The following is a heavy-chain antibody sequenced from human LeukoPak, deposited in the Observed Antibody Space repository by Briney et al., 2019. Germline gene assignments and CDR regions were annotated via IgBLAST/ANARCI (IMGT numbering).Heavy chain of an antibody. CDR1: GFTFSSYA. CDR2: IYSDGGST. J-gene: IGHJ4*02. V-gene: IGHV3-23*01. D-gene: IGHD6-19*01. CDR3: AKFNSGWGEDY. Sequence: PGGSLRLSCAASGFTFSSYAMTWVRQAPGKGLEWVSAIYSDGGSTFYADSVKGRFTVSRDNSKNTLYLQMNSLRAEDTAVYYCAKFNSGWGEDYWGQGTLVTVSS.